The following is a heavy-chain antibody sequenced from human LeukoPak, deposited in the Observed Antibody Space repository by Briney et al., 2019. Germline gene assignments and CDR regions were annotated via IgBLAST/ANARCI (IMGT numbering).Heavy chain of an antibody. CDR2: IFTRGTT. V-gene: IGHV4-61*09. CDR1: GGSIPSNRFY. D-gene: IGHD6-19*01. Sequence: SETLSLTCTVIGGSIPSNRFYWNWIRQPAGKGLEWLGNIFTRGTTNYNASLESRLTISLDTARNQFSLSLRSVTAADTAIYFCARSSLAVYFNYWGQGTLVTASS. J-gene: IGHJ4*02. CDR3: ARSSLAVYFNY.